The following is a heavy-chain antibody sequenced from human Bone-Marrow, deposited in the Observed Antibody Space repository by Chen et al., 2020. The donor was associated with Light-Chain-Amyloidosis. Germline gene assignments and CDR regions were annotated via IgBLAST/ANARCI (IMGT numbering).Heavy chain of an antibody. J-gene: IGHJ6*04. CDR2: ALHGGSHT. V-gene: IGHV3-33*01. D-gene: IGHD6-6*01. Sequence: QVQLVVSGGGVVQPVRSLRLSCAASGFSFNNYGVHWVRQAPGKGPEWVAGALHGGSHTYSKDAVKGRFTISGDNFKNPLYLQMDRLRVEETVVYYCAREEYSSPSFDYFYGMDVWGKGTTVSVSS. CDR3: AREEYSSPSFDYFYGMDV. CDR1: GFSFNNYG.